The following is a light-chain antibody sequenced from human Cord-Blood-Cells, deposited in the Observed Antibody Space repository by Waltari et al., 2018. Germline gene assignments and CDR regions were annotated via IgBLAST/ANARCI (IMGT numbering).Light chain of an antibody. V-gene: IGKV1-39*01. CDR2: AAS. CDR3: QQSYSTPLT. Sequence: DIQMTQSPSSLSASVGDRVTITCRASQSISSYLNWYQQKRGKAPKLLIYAASSLQSGVPSRFSGSGSGTDFTLIISSLQPEDFATYYCQQSYSTPLTFGGGTKVEIK. J-gene: IGKJ4*01. CDR1: QSISSY.